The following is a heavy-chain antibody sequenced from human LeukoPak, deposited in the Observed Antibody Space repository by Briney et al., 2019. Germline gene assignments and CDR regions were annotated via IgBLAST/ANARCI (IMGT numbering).Heavy chain of an antibody. CDR2: IYISGST. D-gene: IGHD2-2*01. CDR1: GGSISSGSYY. J-gene: IGHJ4*02. CDR3: ARERGYCSSTSCPLFDC. V-gene: IGHV4-61*02. Sequence: SETLSLTCTVSGGSISSGSYYWSWIRQPAGKGLEWIGRIYISGSTSYNPSLKSRVTISVDTSKNQFSLKLSSVTAADTAVYYCARERGYCSSTSCPLFDCWGQGTLVTVSS.